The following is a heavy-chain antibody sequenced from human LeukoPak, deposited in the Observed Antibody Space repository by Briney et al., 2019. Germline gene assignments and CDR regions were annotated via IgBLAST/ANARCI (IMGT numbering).Heavy chain of an antibody. CDR3: ARHKYYYGSGSYAPWTVFDY. D-gene: IGHD3-10*01. CDR1: GYSISSGYY. CDR2: INHSGST. Sequence: SETLSLTCTVSGYSISSGYYWSWIRQPPGKGLEWIGEINHSGSTNYNPSLKSRVTISVDTSKNQFSLKLSSVTAADTAVYYCARHKYYYGSGSYAPWTVFDYWGQGTLVTVSS. V-gene: IGHV4-38-2*02. J-gene: IGHJ4*02.